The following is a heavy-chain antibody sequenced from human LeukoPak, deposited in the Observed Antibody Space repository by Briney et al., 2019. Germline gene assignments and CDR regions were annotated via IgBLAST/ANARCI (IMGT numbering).Heavy chain of an antibody. CDR1: GFTFGDYA. CDR3: TRGNYYGGYYYYYMDV. CDR2: IRSKAYGGTT. V-gene: IGHV3-49*04. Sequence: GGSLRLSCTPSGFTFGDYAMSWVRQAPGKGLEWVGFIRSKAYGGTTEYAASVKGRFTISRDDSKSIAYLQMNSLKTEDTAVYYCTRGNYYGGYYYYYMDVWGKGTTVTISS. J-gene: IGHJ6*03. D-gene: IGHD4-23*01.